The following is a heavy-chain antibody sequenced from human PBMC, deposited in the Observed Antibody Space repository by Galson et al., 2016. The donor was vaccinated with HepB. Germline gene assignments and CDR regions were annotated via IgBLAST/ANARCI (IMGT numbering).Heavy chain of an antibody. Sequence: SETLSLTCTVSGGSIKTFYWSWIRESPGKGLEWIGHVYHSGSTNYNPSLKSRLTMAVDTSKNQFSLRLTSVTAADMAVYYCASTTYYYDSIDYSAVYFQHWGRGTLVIVSS. V-gene: IGHV4-59*01. CDR1: GGSIKTFY. CDR2: VYHSGST. J-gene: IGHJ1*01. D-gene: IGHD3-22*01. CDR3: ASTTYYYDSIDYSAVYFQH.